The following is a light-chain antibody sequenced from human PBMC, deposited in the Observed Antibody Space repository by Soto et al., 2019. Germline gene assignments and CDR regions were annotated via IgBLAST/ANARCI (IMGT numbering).Light chain of an antibody. V-gene: IGKV1-5*03. J-gene: IGKJ1*01. CDR3: QHYNSYSEA. CDR2: KAS. CDR1: QSISNW. Sequence: IHMSHSPSTLSASVGDRVTISCRASQSISNWLAWYQQKPGKAPKLLIYKASTLKSGVPSRFSGSGSGTEFTLTISSLQPDDFATYYCQHYNSYSEAFGQGTKVDIK.